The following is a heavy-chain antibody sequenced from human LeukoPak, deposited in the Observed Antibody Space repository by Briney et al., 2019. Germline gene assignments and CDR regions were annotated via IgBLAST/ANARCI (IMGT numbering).Heavy chain of an antibody. CDR3: ARFGAPYYYDSSGYNVYFDY. V-gene: IGHV1-69*13. D-gene: IGHD3-22*01. CDR1: GGTFSSYA. Sequence: GASVKVSCKASGGTFSSYAISWVRQAPGQGLEWMGGIIPIFGTANYAQKFQGRVTITADESTSTAYMELSSLRSEDTAEYYCARFGAPYYYDSSGYNVYFDYWGQGTLVTVSS. CDR2: IIPIFGTA. J-gene: IGHJ4*02.